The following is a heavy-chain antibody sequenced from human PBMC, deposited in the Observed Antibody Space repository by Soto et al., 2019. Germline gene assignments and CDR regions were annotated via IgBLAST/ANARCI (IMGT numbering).Heavy chain of an antibody. CDR3: GRGEVDRYSWNYGIDY. V-gene: IGHV4-59*01. Sequence: SETLSLTCTVSGGSISSYYWSWIRQPPGKGLEWIGYIYYSGNTNYNPSLKSRVTISVDTSKNQFSLKLSSVTAADTAVYYCGRGEVDRYSWNYGIDYRGQGTLVTVSS. D-gene: IGHD1-7*01. J-gene: IGHJ4*02. CDR2: IYYSGNT. CDR1: GGSISSYY.